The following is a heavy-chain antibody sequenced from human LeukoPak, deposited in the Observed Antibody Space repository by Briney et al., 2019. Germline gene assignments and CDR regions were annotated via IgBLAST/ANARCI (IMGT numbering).Heavy chain of an antibody. CDR2: ISGSGGST. CDR1: GFTFSSYE. J-gene: IGHJ4*02. CDR3: ATPLAGRGYFDY. Sequence: PGGSLRLSCAASGFTFSSYEMNWVRQAPGKGLEWVSAISGSGGSTYYADSVKGRFTISRDNSKNTLYLQMNSLRAEDTAVYYCATPLAGRGYFDYWGQGTLVTVSS. V-gene: IGHV3-23*01. D-gene: IGHD6-13*01.